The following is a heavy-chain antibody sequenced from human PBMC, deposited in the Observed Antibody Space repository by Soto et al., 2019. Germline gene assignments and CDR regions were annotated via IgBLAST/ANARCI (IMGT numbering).Heavy chain of an antibody. J-gene: IGHJ4*02. CDR3: ARRERITIFGVVIPNRAYFDY. Sequence: QVQLVQSGAEVKKPGASVKVSCKASGYTFTSYAMHWVRQAPGQRLEWMGWINAGNGNTKYSQKFQGRVTITRDTSASTAYMELSSLRSEDTAVYYCARRERITIFGVVIPNRAYFDYWGQGTLVTVSS. V-gene: IGHV1-3*01. CDR1: GYTFTSYA. D-gene: IGHD3-3*01. CDR2: INAGNGNT.